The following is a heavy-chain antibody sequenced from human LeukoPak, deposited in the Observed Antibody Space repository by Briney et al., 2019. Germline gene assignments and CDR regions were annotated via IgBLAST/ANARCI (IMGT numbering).Heavy chain of an antibody. V-gene: IGHV1-18*01. CDR2: ISAYNGNT. D-gene: IGHD3-3*01. Sequence: ASVKVSCKASGYTFTSYGISWVRQAPGQGLEWMGWISAYNGNTNYAQKLQGRVTMTTDTSTSTAYMELRSLRSDDTAVYYCARGGYYDFWGGTSDYYYYGMDAWGQGTTVTVSS. CDR1: GYTFTSYG. J-gene: IGHJ6*02. CDR3: ARGGYYDFWGGTSDYYYYGMDA.